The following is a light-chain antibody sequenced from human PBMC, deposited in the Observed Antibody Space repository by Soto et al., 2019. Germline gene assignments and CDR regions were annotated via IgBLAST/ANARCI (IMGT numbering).Light chain of an antibody. CDR2: GVS. CDR3: CSFTSINTYV. J-gene: IGLJ1*01. Sequence: QSVLTQPASVSGSPGQSITISCAGTFSDIGRYEFASWYQQHPGKAPKVLIYGVSKRPSGVSNRFSGSKSGNTASLTISGLQAEDESDYYCCSFTSINTYVFGTGTKVTVL. V-gene: IGLV2-23*02. CDR1: FSDIGRYEF.